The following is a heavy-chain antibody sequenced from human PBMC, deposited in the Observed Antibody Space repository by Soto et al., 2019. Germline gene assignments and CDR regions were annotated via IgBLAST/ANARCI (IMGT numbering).Heavy chain of an antibody. CDR2: ITPIFGTA. Sequence: QVQLIQSGAEVKKPGSSVKVSCKAYGGTFSRYAISWVRHAPGQGLEWMGGITPIFGTANYAQKFQGRVAITADESTRTSYMELRSLRSGDTAVYYCARGWGYDTSDYYYAYWGQGTLITVSS. CDR1: GGTFSRYA. V-gene: IGHV1-69*01. CDR3: ARGWGYDTSDYYYAY. J-gene: IGHJ4*02. D-gene: IGHD3-22*01.